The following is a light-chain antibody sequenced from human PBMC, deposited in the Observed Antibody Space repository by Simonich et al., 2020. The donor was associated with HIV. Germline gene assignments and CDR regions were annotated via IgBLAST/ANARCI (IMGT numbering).Light chain of an antibody. CDR1: QTLSYISNNKNY. V-gene: IGKV4-1*01. CDR2: WAS. Sequence: DIVMTQSPDSLAVSLGERATINCKSSQTLSYISNNKNYLAWYQQKPGQPPNLLIYWASTREFGVPDRFSGSGSGTDFTLTISTLQAEDVAVYYCQQYYSTPWTFGQGTKEEIK. J-gene: IGKJ1*01. CDR3: QQYYSTPWT.